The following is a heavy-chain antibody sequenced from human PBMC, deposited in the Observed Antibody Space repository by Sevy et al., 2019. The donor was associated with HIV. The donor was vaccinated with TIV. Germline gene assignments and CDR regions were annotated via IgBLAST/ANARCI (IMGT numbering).Heavy chain of an antibody. CDR3: ARGIVLVAATGFDY. J-gene: IGHJ4*02. CDR1: GFTFSTYS. V-gene: IGHV3-48*02. Sequence: GGSLRLSCAASGFTFSTYSMKWVRQAPGKGLEWVSYISSSSRTMYYADSVKGRFTISRDNAKNSLYLQMNSLRDEDTAVYYCARGIVLVAATGFDYWGQGTLVTVSS. D-gene: IGHD2-15*01. CDR2: ISSSSRTM.